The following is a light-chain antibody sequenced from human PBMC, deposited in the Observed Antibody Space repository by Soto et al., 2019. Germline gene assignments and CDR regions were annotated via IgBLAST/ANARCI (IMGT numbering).Light chain of an antibody. Sequence: IQLTQSPSSLSASVGDRVTITCRASQGISSYLDWYQQKPGKAPELLIYAASTLQSGVPSRFSGSGSGTDFTLTISSLQHDDFATYDFQQLNSLYTFGQGTKLEIK. CDR2: AAS. J-gene: IGKJ2*01. CDR1: QGISSY. CDR3: QQLNSLYT. V-gene: IGKV1-9*01.